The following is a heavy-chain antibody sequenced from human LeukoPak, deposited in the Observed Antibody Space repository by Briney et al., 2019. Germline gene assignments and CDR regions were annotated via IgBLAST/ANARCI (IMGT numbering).Heavy chain of an antibody. V-gene: IGHV4-34*01. CDR2: INPSGST. Sequence: PSETLSLTCAVYGVSFSGYYWSWIRQPPGKGLEWVGEINPSGSTNYNPSVTRRASISLDTSKNQFSLKLSSVTAADTAVYYCARVWYSSSWTIDNWGQGTLVTVSS. CDR1: GVSFSGYY. D-gene: IGHD6-13*01. CDR3: ARVWYSSSWTIDN. J-gene: IGHJ4*02.